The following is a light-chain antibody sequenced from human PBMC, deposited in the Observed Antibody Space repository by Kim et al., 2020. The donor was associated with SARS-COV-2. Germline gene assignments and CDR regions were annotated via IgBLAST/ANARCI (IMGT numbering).Light chain of an antibody. CDR3: QSYDDTIVV. CDR2: EDY. J-gene: IGLJ2*01. V-gene: IGLV6-57*03. Sequence: GRTVTISCTRGSGTFASSYVQWFQQRPGSVPTTVIFEDYQRPSGVPDRFSGSVDSSSNSASLTISGLKTEDEGYYYCQSYDDTIVVFGGGTQLTVL. CDR1: SGTFASSY.